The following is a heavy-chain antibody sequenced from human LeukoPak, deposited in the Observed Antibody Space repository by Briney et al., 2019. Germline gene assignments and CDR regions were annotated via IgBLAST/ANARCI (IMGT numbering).Heavy chain of an antibody. CDR3: ARSIAARIYYYYYMDV. CDR1: GGTFSSYA. J-gene: IGHJ6*03. D-gene: IGHD6-13*01. CDR2: IIPIFGTA. V-gene: IGHV1-69*05. Sequence: GSSVKVSCKASGGTFSSYAISWVRQAPGQGLEWMGGIIPIFGTANYAQKFQGRVTITTDESTSTAYMEPSSLRSEDTAVYYCARSIAARIYYYYYMDVWGKGTTVTVSS.